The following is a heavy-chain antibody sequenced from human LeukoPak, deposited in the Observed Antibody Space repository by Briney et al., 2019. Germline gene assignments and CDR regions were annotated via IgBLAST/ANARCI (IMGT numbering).Heavy chain of an antibody. D-gene: IGHD2-2*01. CDR1: GFTFSSYA. Sequence: GGSLRLSCAASGFTFSSYAMHWVRQAPGKGLEWVAVISYDGSNKYYADSVKGRFAISRDNSKNTLYLQMNSLRAEDTAVYYCARAAGPGYSSSTSCYWDYYYYYYMDVWGKGTTVTVSS. CDR2: ISYDGSNK. CDR3: ARAAGPGYSSSTSCYWDYYYYYYMDV. V-gene: IGHV3-30*01. J-gene: IGHJ6*03.